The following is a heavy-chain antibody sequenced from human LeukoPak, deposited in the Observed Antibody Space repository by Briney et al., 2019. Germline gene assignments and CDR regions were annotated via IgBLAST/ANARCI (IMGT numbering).Heavy chain of an antibody. Sequence: GGSLRLSCAASGFTFSTYAMNWVRQAPGKGLEWVSTIAPNGATYYADSVKGRFTVSRDNSKNTLFLQMNSLRAEDTAVCYCAKYRIITRSPFDYWGQGTLVTVSS. V-gene: IGHV3-23*01. J-gene: IGHJ4*02. CDR2: IAPNGAT. CDR3: AKYRIITRSPFDY. D-gene: IGHD3-10*01. CDR1: GFTFSTYA.